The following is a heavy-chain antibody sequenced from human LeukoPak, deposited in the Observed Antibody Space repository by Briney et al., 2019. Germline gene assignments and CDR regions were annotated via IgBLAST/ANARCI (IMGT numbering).Heavy chain of an antibody. J-gene: IGHJ4*02. D-gene: IGHD3-10*01. CDR2: INHSGST. CDR1: GGYFTGYY. V-gene: IGHV4-34*01. Sequence: SETLSLTCAVYGGYFTGYYWSWIRQPPGKGLEWIGEINHSGSTNYNPSLKSRVTISVDTSKNQFSLRLSSVTAADTAVYYCASTNLLLWFGELTKTAYFDYWGQGTLVTVSS. CDR3: ASTNLLLWFGELTKTAYFDY.